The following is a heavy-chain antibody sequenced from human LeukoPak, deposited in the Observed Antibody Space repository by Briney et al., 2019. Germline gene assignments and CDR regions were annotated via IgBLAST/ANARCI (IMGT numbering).Heavy chain of an antibody. CDR1: GFTFSSYW. Sequence: GGSLRLSCAASGFTFSSYWMSWVRQAPGKGLEWVANIKQDGSEKYYVDSVKGRFTISRDNAKNSLYLQMNSLRAEDTAVYYCARDLDYDSSGYYYGPFDPWGQGTLVTVSS. V-gene: IGHV3-7*01. D-gene: IGHD3-22*01. J-gene: IGHJ5*02. CDR2: IKQDGSEK. CDR3: ARDLDYDSSGYYYGPFDP.